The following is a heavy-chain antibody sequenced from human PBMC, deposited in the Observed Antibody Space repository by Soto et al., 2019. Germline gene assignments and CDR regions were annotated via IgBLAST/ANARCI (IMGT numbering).Heavy chain of an antibody. V-gene: IGHV4-34*01. CDR2: INHSGST. D-gene: IGHD3-9*01. CDR1: GGSFSGYY. J-gene: IGHJ3*02. Sequence: SETLSLTCAVYGGSFSGYYWSWIRQPPGKGLEWIGEINHSGSTNYNPSLKSRVTISVDTSKNQFSLKLSSVTAADTAVYYCARPDYDILTESAFDIWGQGTMVTVS. CDR3: ARPDYDILTESAFDI.